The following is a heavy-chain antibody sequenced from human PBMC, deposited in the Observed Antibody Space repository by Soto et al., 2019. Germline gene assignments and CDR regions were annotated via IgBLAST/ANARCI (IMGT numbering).Heavy chain of an antibody. D-gene: IGHD1-26*01. CDR2: IQAASGNT. CDR1: GDTFTTYS. V-gene: IGHV1-3*01. J-gene: IGHJ6*02. CDR3: ATGRYSGSSYYAGLDV. Sequence: HVQLVQSGAEVKKPGASVKLSCKASGDTFTTYSFHWVRQAPGQGLEWMGWIQAASGNTKSSQRFQGRVTNTRDTSASTVYMELSSLRPEDTAVYYCATGRYSGSSYYAGLDVWGQGTTVTVSS.